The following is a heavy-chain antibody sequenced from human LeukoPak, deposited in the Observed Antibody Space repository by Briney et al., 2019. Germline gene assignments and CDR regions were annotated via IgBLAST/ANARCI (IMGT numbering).Heavy chain of an antibody. Sequence: PSETLSLTCTVSGGSISSSYYYWAWIRQPPGKGLEWIGSIYYNGNTNYNPSLKSRVTISVDTSENQFSLKLSSVTAADTAVYYCARQGEGDYMDVWGKGTTVTVSS. CDR3: ARQGEGDYMDV. J-gene: IGHJ6*03. CDR2: IYYNGNT. V-gene: IGHV4-39*01. CDR1: GGSISSSYYY. D-gene: IGHD3-16*01.